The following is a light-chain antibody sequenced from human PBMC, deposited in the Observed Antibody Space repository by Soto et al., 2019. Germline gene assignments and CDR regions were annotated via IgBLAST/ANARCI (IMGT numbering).Light chain of an antibody. CDR1: QSVSNNY. Sequence: EIVLTQSPGTLSLSPGERATLSCRASQSVSNNYLAWYQQKPGQAPRLLIYGASNRATGIPDRFSGSGSGTDFTLTISRLEPEDLGVYYCQQRNNWPFTFGPGTKVDIK. CDR3: QQRNNWPFT. V-gene: IGKV3D-20*02. CDR2: GAS. J-gene: IGKJ3*01.